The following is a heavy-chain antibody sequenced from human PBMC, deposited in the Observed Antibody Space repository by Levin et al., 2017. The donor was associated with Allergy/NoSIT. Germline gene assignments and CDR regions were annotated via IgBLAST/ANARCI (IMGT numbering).Heavy chain of an antibody. V-gene: IGHV4-34*01. CDR1: GGSFSGYY. D-gene: IGHD3-10*01. CDR3: ACRFNVLLWFGESRGAFDI. Sequence: SETLSLTCAVYGGSFSGYYWSWIRQPPGKGLEWIGEINHSGSTNYNPSLKSRVTISVDTSKNQFSLKLSSVTAADTAVYYCACRFNVLLWFGESRGAFDIWGQGTMVTVSS. CDR2: INHSGST. J-gene: IGHJ3*02.